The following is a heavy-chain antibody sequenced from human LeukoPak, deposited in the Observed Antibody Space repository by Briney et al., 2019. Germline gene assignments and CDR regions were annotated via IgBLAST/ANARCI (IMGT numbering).Heavy chain of an antibody. CDR3: ARDHYSYGYDFDY. D-gene: IGHD5-18*01. Sequence: ASVKVSCKASGYTFTGYYMHWVRQAPGQGLEWMGIINPSGGSTRYAQKFQGRVTMTRDMSTSTVYMELSSLRSEDTAVYYCARDHYSYGYDFDYWGQGTLVTVSS. J-gene: IGHJ4*02. CDR2: INPSGGST. V-gene: IGHV1-46*01. CDR1: GYTFTGYY.